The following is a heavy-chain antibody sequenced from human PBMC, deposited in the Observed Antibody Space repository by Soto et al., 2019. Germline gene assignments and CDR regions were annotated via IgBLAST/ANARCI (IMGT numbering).Heavy chain of an antibody. CDR1: GYTFTSYG. J-gene: IGHJ6*03. CDR2: ISAYNGNT. Sequence: GASVKVSCKASGYTFTSYGISWVRQAPGQGLEWMGWISAYNGNTNYAQKLQGRVTMTTDTSTSTAYMELRSLRSDDTAVYYCARDANGGHAGYYYYYMDVWGKGTTVTVSS. D-gene: IGHD5-12*01. CDR3: ARDANGGHAGYYYYYMDV. V-gene: IGHV1-18*01.